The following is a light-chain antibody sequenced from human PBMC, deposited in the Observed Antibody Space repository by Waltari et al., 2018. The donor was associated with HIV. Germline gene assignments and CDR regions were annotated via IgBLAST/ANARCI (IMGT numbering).Light chain of an antibody. Sequence: SYELTQPPSVSVSPGQTARITCSGDALPTQYAYWYQQRPGQAPCLVLYKDTGRPSGIPERFSGSSSGTTATLTIIGVQTQDEADYHCQSADSNASLWVFGGGTRLTVL. CDR2: KDT. CDR1: ALPTQY. V-gene: IGLV3-25*03. CDR3: QSADSNASLWV. J-gene: IGLJ3*02.